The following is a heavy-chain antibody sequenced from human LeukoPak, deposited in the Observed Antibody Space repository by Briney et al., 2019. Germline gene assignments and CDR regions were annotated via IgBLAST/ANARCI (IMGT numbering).Heavy chain of an antibody. D-gene: IGHD4-17*01. CDR3: ARGRRGDYVLRGLHMDV. CDR2: IYYSGST. J-gene: IGHJ6*03. CDR1: GGSISSSSYY. Sequence: SETLSLTCTVSGGSISSSSYYWGWIRQPPGKGLVWIGSIYYSGSTNYNPSLKSRVTISVDTSKNQFSLKLSSVTAADTAVYYCARGRRGDYVLRGLHMDVWGKGTTVTVSS. V-gene: IGHV4-39*07.